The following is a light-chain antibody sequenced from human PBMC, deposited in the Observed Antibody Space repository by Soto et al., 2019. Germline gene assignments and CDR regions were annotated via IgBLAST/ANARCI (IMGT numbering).Light chain of an antibody. CDR1: SSDVGTYNY. J-gene: IGLJ1*01. CDR3: CSYAGSPRYV. CDR2: VVS. V-gene: IGLV2-11*01. Sequence: QSALTQPRSVSGSPGQSVTISCTGTSSDVGTYNYVSWYQQHPGKAPKVMIYVVSERPSGVPDRFSGSKSGNTASLTISGLQAEDEADYYCCSYAGSPRYVFGTGTKVTVL.